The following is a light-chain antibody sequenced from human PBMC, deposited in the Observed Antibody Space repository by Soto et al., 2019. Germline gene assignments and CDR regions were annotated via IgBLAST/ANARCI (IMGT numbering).Light chain of an antibody. V-gene: IGLV1-40*01. CDR3: QSYDSSLSGSG. CDR1: SSNIGAGYD. J-gene: IGLJ2*01. CDR2: GNS. Sequence: QSVLTQPPSVSGAPGQRVTISCTGSSSNIGAGYDGHWYQQLPGTAPKLLIYGNSNRPSGVPDRFAGSKSGTSASLAITGLQAEDEADYYCQSYDSSLSGSGFGGGTKLTVL.